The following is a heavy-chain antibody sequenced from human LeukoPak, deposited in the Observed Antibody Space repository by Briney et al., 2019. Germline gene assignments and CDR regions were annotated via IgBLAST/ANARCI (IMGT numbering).Heavy chain of an antibody. CDR2: ISSSSSYI. V-gene: IGHV3-21*01. CDR1: GFTFSSYS. J-gene: IGHJ4*02. Sequence: GGSLRLSCAASGFTFSSYSMNWVRQAPGKGLEWVSSISSSSSYIYYADSVKGRFTISRDNAKNSLYLQMNSLRAEDTAVYYCAREPGYSYATPLGYYFDYWGQGTLVTVSS. D-gene: IGHD5-18*01. CDR3: AREPGYSYATPLGYYFDY.